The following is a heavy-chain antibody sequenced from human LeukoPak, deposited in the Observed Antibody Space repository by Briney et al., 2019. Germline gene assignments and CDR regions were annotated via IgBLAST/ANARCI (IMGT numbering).Heavy chain of an antibody. CDR1: GGSISRSRYY. J-gene: IGHJ5*02. CDR3: ARDESAVNWFDP. V-gene: IGHV4-39*07. CDR2: IYYSGST. Sequence: SETLSLTCTVSGGSISRSRYYWGWIRQPPGKGLEWIGSIYYSGSTYYNPSLKSRVTISVDTSKNQFSLKLSSVTAADTAVYYCARDESAVNWFDPWGQGTLVTVSS.